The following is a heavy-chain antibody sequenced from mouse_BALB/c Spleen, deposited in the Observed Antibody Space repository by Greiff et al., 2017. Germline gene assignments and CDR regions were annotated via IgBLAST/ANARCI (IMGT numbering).Heavy chain of an antibody. CDR3: ARYGNPHWYFDV. V-gene: IGHV5-6-5*01. CDR1: GFTFSSYA. D-gene: IGHD2-10*02. Sequence: EVKVVESGGGLVKPGGSLKLSCAASGFTFSSYAMSWVRQTPEKRLEWVASISSGGSTYYPDSVKGRFTISRDNARNILYLQMSSLRSEDTAMYYCARYGNPHWYFDVWGAGTTVTVSS. J-gene: IGHJ1*01. CDR2: ISSGGST.